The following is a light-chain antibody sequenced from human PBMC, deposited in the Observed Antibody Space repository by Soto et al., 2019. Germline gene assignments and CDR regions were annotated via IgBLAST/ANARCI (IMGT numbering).Light chain of an antibody. V-gene: IGLV2-14*01. J-gene: IGLJ1*01. CDR1: SSDVGGYNY. CDR2: EVS. CDR3: SSYTSSSTFYV. Sequence: QSALTQPASVSGSPGQSITISCTGTSSDVGGYNYVSWYQQHPGKAPKLRIYEVSDRPSWVSDRFSGSKSGNTASLTISGLQAEDEADYYCSSYTSSSTFYVFGTGTKLTVL.